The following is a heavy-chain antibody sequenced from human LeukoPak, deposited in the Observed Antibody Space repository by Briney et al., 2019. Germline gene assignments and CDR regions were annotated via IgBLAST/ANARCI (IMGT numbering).Heavy chain of an antibody. CDR3: ARGGKIGPQVP. J-gene: IGHJ5*02. CDR1: GGSISSSTYY. D-gene: IGHD2/OR15-2a*01. Sequence: SETLSLTCTVSGGSISSSTYYWGWIRQPPGKGLEWIGSIYYSGSTYYNPSLKSRVTISVDTSKNQFSLKLSSVTAADTAVYYCARGGKIGPQVPWGQGTLVTVSS. V-gene: IGHV4-39*07. CDR2: IYYSGST.